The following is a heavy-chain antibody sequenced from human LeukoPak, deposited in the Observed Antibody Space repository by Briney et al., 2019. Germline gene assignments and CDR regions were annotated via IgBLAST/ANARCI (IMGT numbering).Heavy chain of an antibody. CDR3: ARSRSMSKNDKNPHY. D-gene: IGHD6-6*01. J-gene: IGHJ4*02. Sequence: GGSLRLSCAASGFTFSAYTLNWVRQSPGKGLEWLSSIKGSDRYIYNADSVAGRFTVSTDDAQNSIHLQMNSLRVEDTAIYYCARSRSMSKNDKNPHYWGQGILVTVSS. CDR1: GFTFSAYT. CDR2: IKGSDRYI. V-gene: IGHV3-21*06.